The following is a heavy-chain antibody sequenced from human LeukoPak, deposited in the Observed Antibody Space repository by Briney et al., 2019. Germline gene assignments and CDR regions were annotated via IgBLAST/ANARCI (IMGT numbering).Heavy chain of an antibody. CDR3: VKGLEAAAGLYYYSNYMAA. V-gene: IGHV4-34*01. J-gene: IGHJ6*03. CDR1: GGSFSGYY. D-gene: IGHD6-13*01. Sequence: SETLSLTCAVYGGSFSGYYWSWIRQPPGKGLEWIGEINHSGSTNYNPSLKSRVTISVDTSKNQFSLKLSSVTAADTAVYYCVKGLEAAAGLYYYSNYMAAWAKGTPVTV. CDR2: INHSGST.